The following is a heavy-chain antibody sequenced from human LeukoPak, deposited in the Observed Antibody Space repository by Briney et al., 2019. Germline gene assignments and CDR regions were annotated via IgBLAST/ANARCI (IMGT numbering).Heavy chain of an antibody. Sequence: ASVKVSCKASGYTFTSYDINWVRQATGQGLEWMGWMNPNSGNTGYAQKFQGRVTMTRNTSISTAYMELSSLRSEDTAVYYCARVAQLTVTPDVWGQGTLVTVSS. D-gene: IGHD4-17*01. CDR3: ARVAQLTVTPDV. J-gene: IGHJ4*02. V-gene: IGHV1-8*01. CDR2: MNPNSGNT. CDR1: GYTFTSYD.